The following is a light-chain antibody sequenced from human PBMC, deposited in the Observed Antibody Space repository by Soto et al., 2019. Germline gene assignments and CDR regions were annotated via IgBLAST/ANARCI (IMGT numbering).Light chain of an antibody. CDR1: QSISSW. J-gene: IGKJ1*01. CDR2: KAS. Sequence: DIQMTQSPSTLSASVGDRVTITCRASQSISSWLAWYQQKPGKAPKLLIHKASTLQSGVPSRFSGSGSGTEFTLAISSLQPDDSATYYCQQYNDNWTFGQGTKVDIK. CDR3: QQYNDNWT. V-gene: IGKV1-5*03.